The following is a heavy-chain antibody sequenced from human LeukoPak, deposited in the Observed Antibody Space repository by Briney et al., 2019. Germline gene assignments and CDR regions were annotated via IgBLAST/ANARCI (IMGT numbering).Heavy chain of an antibody. J-gene: IGHJ4*02. CDR1: GFTFSSYA. Sequence: QPGGSLRLSCAASGFTFSSYAMSWVRQAPGKGLEWVSTISGTGGSTYYADSVRGRFTISRDNYKTTVHLQMNSLRTEDTAVYYCAKVTTGINMIFAYWGQGILVTVSS. V-gene: IGHV3-23*01. CDR2: ISGTGGST. D-gene: IGHD3-22*01. CDR3: AKVTTGINMIFAY.